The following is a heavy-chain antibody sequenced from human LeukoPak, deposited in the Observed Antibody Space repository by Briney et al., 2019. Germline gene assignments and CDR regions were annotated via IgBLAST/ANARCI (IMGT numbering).Heavy chain of an antibody. CDR2: ISGSGGST. CDR3: ANFRDYYYYYMDV. Sequence: TGGSLRLSCAASGFTFSSYAMSWVRQAPGKGLEWASAISGSGGSTYYADSVKGRFTISRDNSKNTLYLQMNSLRAEDTAVYYCANFRDYYYYYMDVWGKGTTVTVSS. J-gene: IGHJ6*03. CDR1: GFTFSSYA. V-gene: IGHV3-23*01.